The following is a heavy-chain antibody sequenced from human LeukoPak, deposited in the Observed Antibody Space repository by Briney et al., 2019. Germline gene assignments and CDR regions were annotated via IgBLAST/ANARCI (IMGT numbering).Heavy chain of an antibody. CDR2: ISSSGSTL. V-gene: IGHV3-48*03. CDR1: GFTFSSYE. J-gene: IGHJ4*02. CDR3: ARDKEAYSSGWEASYYFDY. D-gene: IGHD6-19*01. Sequence: GGSLRLSCAASGFTFSSYELNWVRQSPGKGLEWISYISSSGSTLYYADSVKGRFTISRDNAKNSLYLQMNSLRAEDTAVYYCARDKEAYSSGWEASYYFDYWGQGTLVTVSS.